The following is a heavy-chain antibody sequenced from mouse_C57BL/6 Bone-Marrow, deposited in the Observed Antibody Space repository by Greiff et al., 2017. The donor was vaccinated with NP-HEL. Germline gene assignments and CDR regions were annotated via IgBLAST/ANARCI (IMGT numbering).Heavy chain of an antibody. V-gene: IGHV1-64*01. Sequence: VQLQQPGAELVEPGASVKLSCKASGYTFTSYWMHWVKQRPGQGLEWIGMIHPNSGSTNYNEKFKSKATLTVDKSSSTAYMQLSSLTSEDSAVYYCARERWAWYFDVWGTGTTVTVSS. CDR2: IHPNSGST. D-gene: IGHD1-1*02. CDR3: ARERWAWYFDV. CDR1: GYTFTSYW. J-gene: IGHJ1*03.